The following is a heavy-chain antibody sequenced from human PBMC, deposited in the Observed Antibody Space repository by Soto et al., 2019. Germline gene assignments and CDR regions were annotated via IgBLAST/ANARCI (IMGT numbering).Heavy chain of an antibody. Sequence: QVQLVESGGGVVQPGRSLRLSCAASGFTFSSYGMHWVRQAPGKGLEWVAVIWYDGSNKYYADSVKGRFTISRDNSKNSLYLQMNSLRAEDTAVYYCARVSRQGIVVVPYGMDVWGQGTTVTVSS. CDR2: IWYDGSNK. J-gene: IGHJ6*02. D-gene: IGHD2-2*01. V-gene: IGHV3-33*01. CDR3: ARVSRQGIVVVPYGMDV. CDR1: GFTFSSYG.